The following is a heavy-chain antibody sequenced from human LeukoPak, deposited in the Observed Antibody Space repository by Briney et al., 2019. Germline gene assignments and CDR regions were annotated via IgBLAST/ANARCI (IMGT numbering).Heavy chain of an antibody. V-gene: IGHV4-38-2*02. Sequence: SETLSLTCTVSGYSISSGDYWGWIRQPPGKGLEWIGSIYYSGSTYYNPSLKSRVTISVDTSKNQFSLKLSSVTAADTAVYYCARILWFGELPTDYWGQGTLVTVSS. D-gene: IGHD3-10*01. CDR1: GYSISSGDY. CDR3: ARILWFGELPTDY. CDR2: IYYSGST. J-gene: IGHJ4*02.